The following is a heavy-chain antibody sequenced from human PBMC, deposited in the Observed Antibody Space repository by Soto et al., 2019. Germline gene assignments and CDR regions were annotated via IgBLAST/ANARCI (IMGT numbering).Heavy chain of an antibody. J-gene: IGHJ6*02. Sequence: QVQLQESGPGLVKPSQTLSLTCTVSGGSISSSGYYWSWIRQHPGKGLEWIGYIYYSGSTYYNPSLKSRVTISVDTSKNQFSLKLSSVTAADTAVYYCARGDSHGGYYQHYYAMDVWGQGTTVTVSS. CDR3: ARGDSHGGYYQHYYAMDV. CDR2: IYYSGST. V-gene: IGHV4-31*03. D-gene: IGHD5-18*01. CDR1: GGSISSSGYY.